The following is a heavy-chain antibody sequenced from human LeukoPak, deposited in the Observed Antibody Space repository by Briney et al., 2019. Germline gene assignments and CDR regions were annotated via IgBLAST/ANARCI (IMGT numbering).Heavy chain of an antibody. D-gene: IGHD4-17*01. CDR2: ISWNSGST. V-gene: IGHV3-9*01. CDR1: GFTFDDYA. CDR3: AKGLGYGDYVYYFDY. J-gene: IGHJ4*02. Sequence: GRSLRLSCAASGFTFDDYAMHWVRQAPGKGLEWVSGISWNSGSTGYADSVKGRFTISRDNAKNSLYLQMNSLRAEDTALYYCAKGLGYGDYVYYFDYWGQGTLVTVSS.